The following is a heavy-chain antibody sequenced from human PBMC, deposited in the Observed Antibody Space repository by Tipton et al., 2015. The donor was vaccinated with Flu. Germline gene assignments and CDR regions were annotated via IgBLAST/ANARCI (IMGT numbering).Heavy chain of an antibody. V-gene: IGHV5-51*01. Sequence: QLVQSGAEVKKPGESLKISCEDSVHSFTSYWVGWVRQMPGKGLEWMGIIYPDDSDTRYSPSFQGQVTISADKSSNTAFLRWSSLKASDTAMYYCARQDCSSSTCYIDYWGQGTLVIVSS. CDR3: ARQDCSSSTCYIDY. CDR2: IYPDDSDT. J-gene: IGHJ4*02. D-gene: IGHD2-2*02. CDR1: VHSFTSYW.